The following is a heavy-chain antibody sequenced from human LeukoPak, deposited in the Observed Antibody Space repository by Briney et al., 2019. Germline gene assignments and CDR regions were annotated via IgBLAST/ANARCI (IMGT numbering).Heavy chain of an antibody. CDR2: IIPIFGTA. Sequence: SVKVSCKASGGTFSSYAISWVRQAPGQGLEWMGGIIPIFGTANYAQKFQGRVTITADESTSTAYMELSSLRSEDTAVYYCAREGIRTSTLDYWGQGTLVTDSS. J-gene: IGHJ4*02. CDR1: GGTFSSYA. D-gene: IGHD6-6*01. CDR3: AREGIRTSTLDY. V-gene: IGHV1-69*13.